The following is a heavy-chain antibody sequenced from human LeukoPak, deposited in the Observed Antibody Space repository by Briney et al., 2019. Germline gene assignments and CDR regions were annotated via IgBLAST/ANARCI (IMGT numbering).Heavy chain of an antibody. J-gene: IGHJ4*02. V-gene: IGHV1-2*02. D-gene: IGHD3-22*01. Sequence: ASVKVSCKASGYTFTGYYMHWVRQAPGQGLEWMGWINPNSGGTNYAQKFQGRVTMTRDTSISTAYMELSRLRSDDTAVYYCAREYYYDSSGYRSWGQGTLDTVSS. CDR1: GYTFTGYY. CDR2: INPNSGGT. CDR3: AREYYYDSSGYRS.